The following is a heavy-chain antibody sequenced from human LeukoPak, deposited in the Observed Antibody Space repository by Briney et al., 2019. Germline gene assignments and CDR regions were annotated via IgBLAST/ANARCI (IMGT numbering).Heavy chain of an antibody. Sequence: PGGSLRLSCAASGFTFSNAWMSWVRQAPGKGLEWVGRIKSKTDGGTTDYAAPVKGRFTISSDDSKNTLYLQMNSLKPEDTAVYYCTTHAQDPDIVVVPAAIPFDYWGQGTLVTVSS. CDR2: IKSKTDGGTT. CDR3: TTHAQDPDIVVVPAAIPFDY. J-gene: IGHJ4*02. D-gene: IGHD2-2*01. CDR1: GFTFSNAW. V-gene: IGHV3-15*01.